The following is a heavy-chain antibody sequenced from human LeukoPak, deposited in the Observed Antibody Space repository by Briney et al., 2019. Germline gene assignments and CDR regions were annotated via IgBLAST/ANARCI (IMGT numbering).Heavy chain of an antibody. V-gene: IGHV4-31*03. J-gene: IGHJ6*02. CDR3: ARDRRAIRSGVLYYYYGMDV. CDR1: GGSISSGGYY. D-gene: IGHD7-27*01. Sequence: SETLSLTCTVSGGSISSGGYYWSWIRQHPGKGLEWIGYIYYSGSTYYNPSLKSRVTISVDTSKNQFSLKLSSVTAADTAVYYCARDRRAIRSGVLYYYYGMDVWGQGTTVTVSS. CDR2: IYYSGST.